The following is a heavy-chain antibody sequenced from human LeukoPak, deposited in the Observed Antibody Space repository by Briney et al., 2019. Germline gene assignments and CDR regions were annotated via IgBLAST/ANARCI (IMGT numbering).Heavy chain of an antibody. V-gene: IGHV4-34*01. Sequence: SETLSLTCAVYGVSCSGYYWSWIRQPPGKGLEWIGEINHSGSTNYNPSLKSRATISVDPSKNQFPLKLSFVTAADTAEYYCARGDYYGSGSPGGFDPWGQGTLVTVSS. CDR1: GVSCSGYY. CDR2: INHSGST. J-gene: IGHJ5*02. D-gene: IGHD3-10*01. CDR3: ARGDYYGSGSPGGFDP.